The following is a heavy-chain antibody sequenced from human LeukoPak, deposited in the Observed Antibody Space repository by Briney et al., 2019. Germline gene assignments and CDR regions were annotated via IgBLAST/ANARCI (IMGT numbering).Heavy chain of an antibody. J-gene: IGHJ6*03. V-gene: IGHV3-53*01. CDR2: IYSGGST. Sequence: GGSLRLSCAASGFTVSTKYMSWVRQAPGKGLEWVSAIYSGGSTYYADSVKGRFSISRDNSKNTLYLQMNSLRAEDTAVYYCAGQGGSGRDNHYYYMDVWGNGTTVTVSS. CDR1: GFTVSTKY. CDR3: AGQGGSGRDNHYYYMDV. D-gene: IGHD3-16*01.